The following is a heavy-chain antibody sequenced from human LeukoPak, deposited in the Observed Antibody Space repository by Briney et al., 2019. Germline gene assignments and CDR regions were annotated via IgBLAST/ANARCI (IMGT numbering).Heavy chain of an antibody. D-gene: IGHD1-26*01. J-gene: IGHJ4*02. V-gene: IGHV3-74*01. CDR2: INTDGSST. CDR1: GYTFSRYW. Sequence: GGSLRLSCAASGYTFSRYWMHWVRQAPGKGLVWVSRINTDGSSTSYADSVKGRFTISRDNAKNTLYLQMNSLRAEDTAVYYCSRAIVGAPAFDYWGQGTLVTVSS. CDR3: SRAIVGAPAFDY.